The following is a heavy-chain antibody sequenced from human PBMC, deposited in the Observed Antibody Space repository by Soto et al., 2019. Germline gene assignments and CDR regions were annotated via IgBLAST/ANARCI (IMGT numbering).Heavy chain of an antibody. D-gene: IGHD1-26*01. CDR2: INSDGSST. J-gene: IGHJ4*02. Sequence: GGSLRVSCTASGFNFSSYLRHWVRQATGKGLVWVSRINSDGSSTSYADSVKGRFTISRDNAKNTLYLQMNSLRAEDTAVYYCARDQWELQGPNQLDYWGQGTLVTVSS. CDR1: GFNFSSYL. V-gene: IGHV3-74*01. CDR3: ARDQWELQGPNQLDY.